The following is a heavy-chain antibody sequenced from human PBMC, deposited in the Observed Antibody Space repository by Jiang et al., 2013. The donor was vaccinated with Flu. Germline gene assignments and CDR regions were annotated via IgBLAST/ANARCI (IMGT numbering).Heavy chain of an antibody. J-gene: IGHJ6*02. CDR2: ISSSSSTI. CDR1: GFTFSSYS. Sequence: ESGGGLVQPGGSLRLSCAASGFTFSSYSMNWVRQAPGKGLEWVSYISSSSSTIYYADSVKGRFTISRDNAKNSLYLQMNSLRAEDTAVYYCAREGNYYYGSGSYYNWGYYYGMDVWGQGTTVTVSS. V-gene: IGHV3-48*01. CDR3: AREGNYYYGSGSYYNWGYYYGMDV. D-gene: IGHD3-10*01.